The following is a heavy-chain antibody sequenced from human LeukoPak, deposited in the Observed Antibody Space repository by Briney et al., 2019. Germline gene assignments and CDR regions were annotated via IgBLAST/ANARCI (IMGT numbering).Heavy chain of an antibody. Sequence: SETLSLTCTVSGGSISSSSYYWGWIRQPPGKGLEWIGSIYYSGSTYYNPSLKSRVTISVDTSKNQFSLKLSSVTAADTAVYYCARVGYSSSLWFDPWGQGTLVTVSS. D-gene: IGHD6-13*01. V-gene: IGHV4-39*07. CDR3: ARVGYSSSLWFDP. CDR2: IYYSGST. CDR1: GGSISSSSYY. J-gene: IGHJ5*02.